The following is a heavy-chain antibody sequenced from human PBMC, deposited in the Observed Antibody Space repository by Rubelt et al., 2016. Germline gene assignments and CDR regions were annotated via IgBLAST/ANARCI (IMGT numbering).Heavy chain of an antibody. CDR1: GYTFTSYA. CDR3: ARSNIAVAGSWFDP. Sequence: QVQLVQSGAEVKKPGASVKVSCKASGYTFTSYAMHWVRQTPGQRLEWMGWINAGNGNTKYSQKFQGRVTITRETSASTAYMELSSLRSEDTAVYYCARSNIAVAGSWFDPWGQGTLVTVSS. V-gene: IGHV1-3*01. J-gene: IGHJ5*02. D-gene: IGHD6-19*01. CDR2: INAGNGNT.